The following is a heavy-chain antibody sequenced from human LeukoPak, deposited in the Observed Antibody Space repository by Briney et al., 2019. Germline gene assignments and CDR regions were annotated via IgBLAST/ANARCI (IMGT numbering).Heavy chain of an antibody. Sequence: GGTLRLSCAASGFTISTYGMNWVRQAPGKGLEWVSYISSSGSTIYYADSVKGRFTISRDNAKNSLYLQMNSLRAEDTAVYYCAELGITMIGGVWGKGTTVTISS. J-gene: IGHJ6*04. D-gene: IGHD3-10*02. CDR2: ISSSGSTI. V-gene: IGHV3-48*03. CDR1: GFTISTYG. CDR3: AELGITMIGGV.